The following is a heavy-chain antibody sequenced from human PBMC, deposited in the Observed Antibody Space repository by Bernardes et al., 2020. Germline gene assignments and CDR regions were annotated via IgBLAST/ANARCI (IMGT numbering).Heavy chain of an antibody. CDR1: GFTFSSYA. D-gene: IGHD2-15*01. V-gene: IGHV3-23*01. Sequence: GGSLRLSCAASGFTFSSYAMSWVRQAPGKGLEWVSAISGSGGSTYYADSVKGRFTISRDNSKNTLYLQMNSLRAEDTAVYYCAKSVAVVVAATRVDYWGQGTLVTVSS. CDR3: AKSVAVVVAATRVDY. CDR2: ISGSGGST. J-gene: IGHJ4*02.